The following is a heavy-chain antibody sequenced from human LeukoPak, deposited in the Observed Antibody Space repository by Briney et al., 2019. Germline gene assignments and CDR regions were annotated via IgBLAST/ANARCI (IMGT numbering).Heavy chain of an antibody. V-gene: IGHV1-2*02. CDR2: INPNSGGT. D-gene: IGHD3-9*01. CDR1: GYTFTGYY. CDR3: ARDGYYDILTGYSPGWFDP. J-gene: IGHJ5*02. Sequence: ASVKVSCKASGYTFTGYYMHWVRQAPGQGLEWMGWINPNSGGTNYAQKFQGRVTMTRDTSISTAYMELSRLRSDDTAVYYCARDGYYDILTGYSPGWFDPWGQGTLVTVSS.